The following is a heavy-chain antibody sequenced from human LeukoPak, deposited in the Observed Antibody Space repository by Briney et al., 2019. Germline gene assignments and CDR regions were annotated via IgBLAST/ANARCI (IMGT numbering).Heavy chain of an antibody. Sequence: ASVKVSCKAFGGTFSSYAISWVRQAPGQGLEWMGRIIPIFGIANYAQKFQGRVTITADKSTSTAYMELSSLRSEETAVYYCARGYTAMVSSLLDYWGQGTLVTVSS. D-gene: IGHD5-18*01. J-gene: IGHJ4*02. CDR2: IIPIFGIA. V-gene: IGHV1-69*04. CDR3: ARGYTAMVSSLLDY. CDR1: GGTFSSYA.